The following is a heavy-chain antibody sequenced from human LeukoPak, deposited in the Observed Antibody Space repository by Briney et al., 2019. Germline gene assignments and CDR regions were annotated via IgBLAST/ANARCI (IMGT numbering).Heavy chain of an antibody. Sequence: GGSLRLSCAASGFTFDDYAMHWVRQAPGKGLGWVSGISWNSGSIGYADSVKGRFTISRDDAKNSLYLQMNSLRAEDTALYYCAKDMEQLRANDAFDLWGQGTMVTVSS. CDR3: AKDMEQLRANDAFDL. D-gene: IGHD6-13*01. V-gene: IGHV3-9*01. J-gene: IGHJ3*01. CDR1: GFTFDDYA. CDR2: ISWNSGSI.